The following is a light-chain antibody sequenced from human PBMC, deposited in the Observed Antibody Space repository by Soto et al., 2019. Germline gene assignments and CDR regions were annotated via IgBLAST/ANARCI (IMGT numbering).Light chain of an antibody. CDR3: QQRSNWPRT. CDR2: DAS. V-gene: IGKV3-11*01. Sequence: EILLTQSPATLSLSPGEIATLCCRASQSVSSYLAWYQQKPGQAPRLLIYDASNRATGIPARFSGSGSGTDFTLTISSLEPEDFAVYYCQQRSNWPRTFGQGTKVDIK. J-gene: IGKJ1*01. CDR1: QSVSSY.